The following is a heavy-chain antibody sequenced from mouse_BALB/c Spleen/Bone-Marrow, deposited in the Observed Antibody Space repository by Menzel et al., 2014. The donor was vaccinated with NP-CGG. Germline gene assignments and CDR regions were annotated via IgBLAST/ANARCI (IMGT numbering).Heavy chain of an antibody. D-gene: IGHD2-14*01. CDR1: GYTFTSYW. J-gene: IGHJ3*01. CDR3: ARDDRYDGFAY. V-gene: IGHV1-7*01. Sequence: QVQLQQSGAELAKPGASVKMSCKASGYTFTSYWMHWVKQRPGQGLEWIGYINPSTGYTEYDQKFRDKATLTADKSSSTAYMQLSSLTSEDSAVYYCARDDRYDGFAYWGQGTLVTVSA. CDR2: INPSTGYT.